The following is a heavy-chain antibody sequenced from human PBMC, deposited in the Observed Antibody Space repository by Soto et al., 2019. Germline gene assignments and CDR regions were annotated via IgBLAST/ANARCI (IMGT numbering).Heavy chain of an antibody. Sequence: ASVKVSCKASGYIFTSHYMHWVRQAPGQGLEWMGIINPSGGSTNYAQKFQGRVTMTRDTSTSTVYMELSSLRSEDTAVYFCAREKAMGTTSGWFDPWGQGTLVTVSS. J-gene: IGHJ5*02. CDR3: AREKAMGTTSGWFDP. CDR1: GYIFTSHY. V-gene: IGHV1-46*01. CDR2: INPSGGST. D-gene: IGHD1-26*01.